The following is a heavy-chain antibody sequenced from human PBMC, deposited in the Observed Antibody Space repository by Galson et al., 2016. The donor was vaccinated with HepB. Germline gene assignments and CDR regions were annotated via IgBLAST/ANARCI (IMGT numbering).Heavy chain of an antibody. J-gene: IGHJ6*04. CDR1: GFTFRRSG. CDR3: VRGSTAPDV. Sequence: SLRLSCAGSGFTFRRSGMTWVRQAPGKGLEDVSRISMRGNSSDYAASVKGRFTISRDNSRSMLFLEMNGLKAEDTGVYYCVRGSTAPDVWGKGTTVTVSS. D-gene: IGHD3-16*01. CDR2: ISMRGNSS. V-gene: IGHV3-23*01.